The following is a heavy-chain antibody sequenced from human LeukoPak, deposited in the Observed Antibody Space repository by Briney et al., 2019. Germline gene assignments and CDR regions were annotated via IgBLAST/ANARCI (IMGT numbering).Heavy chain of an antibody. V-gene: IGHV3-53*01. J-gene: IGHJ4*02. CDR3: ARAYYYGD. CDR2: IYSGGKT. CDR1: GFSVSGTY. Sequence: GGSLRLSCAASGFSVSGTYMSWVRQAPGKGLEWVSIIYSGGKTYYADSVKGRFTIPRDDSKNTVYLQINSLRADDTAVYYCARAYYYGDWGQGTLVTVSS. D-gene: IGHD3-10*01.